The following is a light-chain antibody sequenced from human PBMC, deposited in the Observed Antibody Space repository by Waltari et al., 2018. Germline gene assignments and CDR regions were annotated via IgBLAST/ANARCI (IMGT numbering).Light chain of an antibody. J-gene: IGKJ1*01. CDR1: QSVSKY. CDR2: DAS. Sequence: EIVLTQSPGTLSLSPGERATVSCRASQSVSKYLAWYRLKPGQAPRLLIYDASKRATGIPDRFSGSGSGTDFSLTISRLEPEDFAVYDCQHYVRLPVTFGQGTKVEIK. V-gene: IGKV3-20*01. CDR3: QHYVRLPVT.